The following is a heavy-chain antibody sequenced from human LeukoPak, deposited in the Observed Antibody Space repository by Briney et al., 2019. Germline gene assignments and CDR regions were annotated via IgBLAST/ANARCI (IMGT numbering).Heavy chain of an antibody. CDR1: GYTFTSYG. D-gene: IGHD3-3*01. CDR2: ISAFNGNT. CDR3: ARVPRGGDFWSGYYIRYCFDY. V-gene: IGHV1-18*01. J-gene: IGHJ4*02. Sequence: EASVKVSHKASGYTFTSYGIIWVRQAPGQGLEWMGWISAFNGNTNYAQKLQGRVTMTTDTSTSTAYMELRSLRSDDTAVYYCARVPRGGDFWSGYYIRYCFDYWGRASMLTDSS.